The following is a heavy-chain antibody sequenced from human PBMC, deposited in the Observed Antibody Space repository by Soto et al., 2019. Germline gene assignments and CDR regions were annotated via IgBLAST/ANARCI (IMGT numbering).Heavy chain of an antibody. D-gene: IGHD3-9*01. V-gene: IGHV3-23*01. Sequence: AVSLRLPCPAYGLTFRRDTTDWIRQAPGKRLEWLSCINCCGGGTYSAAFAKGRLTISRDDSKNMVFLQMNSLRAHHTAVYFCAKDRHPDGIWTFAYGGEGTLVNV. CDR3: AKDRHPDGIWTFAY. J-gene: IGHJ4*02. CDR1: GLTFRRDT. CDR2: INCCGGGT.